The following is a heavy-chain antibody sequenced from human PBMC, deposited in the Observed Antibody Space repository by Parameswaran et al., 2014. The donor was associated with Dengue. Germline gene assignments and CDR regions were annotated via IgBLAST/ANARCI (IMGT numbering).Heavy chain of an antibody. V-gene: IGHV1-69*06. J-gene: IGHJ4*02. D-gene: IGHD2-2*01. CDR1: GGTFSSYA. CDR3: ADLNYCSSTSCYDGGVDY. Sequence: SVKVSCKASGGTFSSYAISWVRQAPGQGLEWMGGIIPIFGTANYAQKFQGRVTITADKSTSTAYMELSSLRSEDTAVYYCADLNYCSSTSCYDGGVDYWGQGTLVTVSS. CDR2: IIPIFGTA.